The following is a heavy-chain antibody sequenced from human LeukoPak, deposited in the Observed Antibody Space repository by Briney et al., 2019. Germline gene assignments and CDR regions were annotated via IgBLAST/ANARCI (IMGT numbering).Heavy chain of an antibody. V-gene: IGHV1-69*13. CDR3: AREKYYYDSSGYYDEYYFDY. Sequence: SVKVSCKASGGTFSSYAISWVRQAPGQGLEWMGGIIPIFGTANYAQKFQGRVTITADESTSTAYMELSSLRSEDTAVYYCAREKYYYDSSGYYDEYYFDYWGRGTLVTVSS. J-gene: IGHJ4*02. CDR1: GGTFSSYA. CDR2: IIPIFGTA. D-gene: IGHD3-22*01.